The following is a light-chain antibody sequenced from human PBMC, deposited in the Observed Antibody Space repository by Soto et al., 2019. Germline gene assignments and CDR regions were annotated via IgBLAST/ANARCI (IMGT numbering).Light chain of an antibody. CDR1: QSVSSK. J-gene: IGKJ1*01. Sequence: EIVMTQSPATLSVSPGERATLSCRASQSVSSKLAWYQQKPGQAPRLLIYGASTRATGIPARFSGSGPGTDFTLTISSLQSEDFALYYCQQYNNWPPITFGQGTKVDIK. V-gene: IGKV3D-15*01. CDR3: QQYNNWPPIT. CDR2: GAS.